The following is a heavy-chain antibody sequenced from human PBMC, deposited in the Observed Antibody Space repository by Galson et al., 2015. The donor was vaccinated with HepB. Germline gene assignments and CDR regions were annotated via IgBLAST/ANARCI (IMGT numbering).Heavy chain of an antibody. V-gene: IGHV3-53*01. Sequence: SLRLSCAVSGFSASSNYMTWVRQAPGKGLECVAHIYSGGNTYYADSVKGRFTVSRDNSKSTLYLQMSSLRAEDAAVYYCARGLVSSGYYGDYWGQGTLVTVSS. J-gene: IGHJ4*02. CDR1: GFSASSNY. D-gene: IGHD3-22*01. CDR2: IYSGGNT. CDR3: ARGLVSSGYYGDY.